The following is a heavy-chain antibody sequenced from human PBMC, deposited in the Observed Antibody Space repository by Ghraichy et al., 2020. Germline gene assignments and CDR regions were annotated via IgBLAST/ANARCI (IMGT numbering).Heavy chain of an antibody. D-gene: IGHD5-18*01. CDR3: ASLPNTAMVSHYYYYYMDV. V-gene: IGHV4-39*01. CDR1: GGSISSSSYY. J-gene: IGHJ6*03. CDR2: IYYSGST. Sequence: SETLSLTCTVSGGSISSSSYYWGWIRQPPGKGLEWIGSIYYSGSTYYNPSLKSRVTISVDTSKNQFSLKLSSVTAADTAVYYCASLPNTAMVSHYYYYYMDVWGKGTTVTVSS.